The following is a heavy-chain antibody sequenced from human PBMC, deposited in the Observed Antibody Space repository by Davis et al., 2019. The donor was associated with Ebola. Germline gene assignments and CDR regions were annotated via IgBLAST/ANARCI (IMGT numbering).Heavy chain of an antibody. V-gene: IGHV4-38-2*02. J-gene: IGHJ4*02. CDR1: GYSISSGYY. CDR3: ARAQFPTTSDH. D-gene: IGHD1-1*01. Sequence: MPGGSLRLSCTVSGYSISSGYYWGWVRQPPGKGLEWIGSIYHSGSTYYNPSLKSRVTISVDTSKNQFSLKMTSVTAADTAVYYCARAQFPTTSDHWGQGTLVTVSS. CDR2: IYHSGST.